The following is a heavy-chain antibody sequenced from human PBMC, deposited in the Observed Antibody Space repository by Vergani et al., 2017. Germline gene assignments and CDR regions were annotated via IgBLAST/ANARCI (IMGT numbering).Heavy chain of an antibody. J-gene: IGHJ4*02. V-gene: IGHV3-11*04. Sequence: VQLVESGGGLVQPGGSLRLSCAASGFTFSDYYMSWIRQAPGKGLEWVSYISSSGSNIYYADSVKGRFTISRDNAKNSLYLQMNSLRAEDTAVYYCASSTGSSSWHYYFDYWGQGTLVTVSS. CDR3: ASSTGSSSWHYYFDY. CDR2: ISSSGSNI. D-gene: IGHD6-13*01. CDR1: GFTFSDYY.